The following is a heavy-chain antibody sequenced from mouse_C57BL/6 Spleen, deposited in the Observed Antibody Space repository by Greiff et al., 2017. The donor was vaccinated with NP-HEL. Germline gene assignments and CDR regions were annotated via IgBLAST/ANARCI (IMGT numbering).Heavy chain of an antibody. V-gene: IGHV5-17*01. CDR2: ISSGSSTI. D-gene: IGHD1-1*01. CDR3: ARDFISTVGDY. CDR1: GFTFSDYG. J-gene: IGHJ2*01. Sequence: EVHLVESGGGLVKPGGSLKLSCAASGFTFSDYGMHWVRQAPEQGLEWVAYISSGSSTIYYADTVKGRFTISSDNANNTLFLQMTSLRSEDTAMYYCARDFISTVGDYWGQGTTLTVAS.